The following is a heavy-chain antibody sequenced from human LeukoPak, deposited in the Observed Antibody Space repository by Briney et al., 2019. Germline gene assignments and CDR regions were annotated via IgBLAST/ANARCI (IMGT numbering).Heavy chain of an antibody. CDR2: IIPIFGTA. D-gene: IGHD3-10*01. V-gene: IGHV1-69*13. CDR3: ARGAGQSAYYYYYYMDV. CDR1: GGTFSSYA. Sequence: SVKVSCKASGGTFSSYAISWVRQAPGQGLEWMGGIIPIFGTANYAQKFQGRVTITADESTSTAYMELSSLRSGDTAVYYCARGAGQSAYYYYYYMDVWGKGTTVTVSS. J-gene: IGHJ6*03.